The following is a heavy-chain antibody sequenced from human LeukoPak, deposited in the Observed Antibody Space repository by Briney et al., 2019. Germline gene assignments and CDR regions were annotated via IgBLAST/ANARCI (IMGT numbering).Heavy chain of an antibody. CDR3: AKNSYDILTFDY. J-gene: IGHJ4*02. D-gene: IGHD3-9*01. CDR1: GFTFSSYA. CDR2: ISYDGSNK. Sequence: TGGSLRLSCAASGFTFSSYAMHWVRQAPGKGLEWVAVISYDGSNKYYADSVKGRFTISRDNSKNTLYLQMNSLRAEDTAVYYCAKNSYDILTFDYWGQGTLVTVSS. V-gene: IGHV3-30*04.